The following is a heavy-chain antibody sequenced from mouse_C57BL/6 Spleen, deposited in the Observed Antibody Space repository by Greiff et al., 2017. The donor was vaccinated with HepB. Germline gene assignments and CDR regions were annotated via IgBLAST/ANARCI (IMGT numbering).Heavy chain of an antibody. J-gene: IGHJ4*01. CDR1: GYTFTDYN. CDR3: ARYRDYAMDY. V-gene: IGHV1-18*01. CDR2: INPNNGGT. Sequence: VQLKESGPELVKPGASVKIPCKASGYTFTDYNMDWVKQSHGKSLEWIGDINPNNGGTIYNQKFKGKATLTVDKSSSTAYMELRSLTSEDTAVYYCARYRDYAMDYWGQGTSVTVSS.